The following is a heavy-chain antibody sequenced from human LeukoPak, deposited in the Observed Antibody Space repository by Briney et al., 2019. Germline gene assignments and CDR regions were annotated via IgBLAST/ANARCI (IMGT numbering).Heavy chain of an antibody. V-gene: IGHV1-69*13. D-gene: IGHD5-18*01. Sequence: AASVKVSCKASGGTFSSYAISWVRQAPGQGLEWMGGIIPIFGTANYAQKFQGRVTITADESTSTAYMELSSLRSEDTAVYYCARDHTGTGFDIWGQGTMVTVSS. CDR2: IIPIFGTA. CDR1: GGTFSSYA. CDR3: ARDHTGTGFDI. J-gene: IGHJ3*02.